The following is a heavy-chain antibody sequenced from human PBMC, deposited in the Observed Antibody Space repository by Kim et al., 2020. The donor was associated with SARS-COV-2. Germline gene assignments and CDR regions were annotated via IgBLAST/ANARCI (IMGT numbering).Heavy chain of an antibody. Sequence: ADPVKGRFTIPRDNAKNTLLLQVNSLRAEDTAVYHCVKEGASAGTYGMDVWGQGTTVTASS. D-gene: IGHD1-1*01. CDR3: VKEGASAGTYGMDV. V-gene: IGHV3-23*01. J-gene: IGHJ6*02.